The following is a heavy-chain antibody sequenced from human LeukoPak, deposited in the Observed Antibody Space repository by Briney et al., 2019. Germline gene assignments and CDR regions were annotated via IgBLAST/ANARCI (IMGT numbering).Heavy chain of an antibody. V-gene: IGHV3-7*01. D-gene: IGHD3-10*01. Sequence: GGSLRLSCAVSGFTFSDYWMTWVRQAPGKGLEWVANIKQDGSESYYVDSVKGRFTISRDSAKNSLYLLMNSLRAEDTAVYYCARLQYSFLYGSGSYGVDYWGQGTLVTVSS. CDR2: IKQDGSES. J-gene: IGHJ4*02. CDR3: ARLQYSFLYGSGSYGVDY. CDR1: GFTFSDYW.